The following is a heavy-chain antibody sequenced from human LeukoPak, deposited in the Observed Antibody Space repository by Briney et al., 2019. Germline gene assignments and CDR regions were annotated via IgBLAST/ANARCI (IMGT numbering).Heavy chain of an antibody. CDR2: IYPGDSDT. CDR1: GYSFTNYW. CDR3: ARRDSSGKFYFDY. Sequence: GESLKISCKGSGYSFTNYWIGWVRQMPGKGLEWMGIIYPGDSDTRYSSSFQGQVTISVDKSISTAYLQWSSLKASDTAMYYCARRDSSGKFYFDYWGQGTLVTVSS. J-gene: IGHJ4*02. D-gene: IGHD3-22*01. V-gene: IGHV5-51*01.